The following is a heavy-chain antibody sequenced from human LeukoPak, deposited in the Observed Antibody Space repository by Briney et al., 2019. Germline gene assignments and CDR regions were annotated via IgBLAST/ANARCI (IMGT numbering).Heavy chain of an antibody. V-gene: IGHV1-18*01. Sequence: VASVKVSCKASGYTFTSYGISWVRQAPGQGLEWMGWISAYNGNTNYAQKLQGRVTMTTDTSTSTAYMELRSLRSDDTAVYYCTRDPMVRGPPDYWGQGTLVIVSS. D-gene: IGHD3-10*01. CDR1: GYTFTSYG. CDR3: TRDPMVRGPPDY. J-gene: IGHJ4*02. CDR2: ISAYNGNT.